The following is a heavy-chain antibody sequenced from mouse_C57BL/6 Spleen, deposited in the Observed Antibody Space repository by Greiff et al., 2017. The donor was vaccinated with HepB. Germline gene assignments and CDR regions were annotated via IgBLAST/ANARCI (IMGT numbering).Heavy chain of an antibody. V-gene: IGHV1-18*01. CDR1: GYTFTDYN. Sequence: SGPELVKPGASVKIPCKASGYTFTDYNMDWVKQSHGKSLEWIGDINPNNGGTIYNQKFKGKATLTVDKSSSTAYMELRSLTSEDTAVYYCARSIYHHRGYFDVWGTGTTVTVSS. D-gene: IGHD2-1*01. CDR3: ARSIYHHRGYFDV. CDR2: INPNNGGT. J-gene: IGHJ1*03.